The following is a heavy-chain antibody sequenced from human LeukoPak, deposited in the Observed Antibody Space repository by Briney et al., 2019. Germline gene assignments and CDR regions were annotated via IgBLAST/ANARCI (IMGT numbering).Heavy chain of an antibody. CDR2: ISSTSGTI. CDR3: ARTNSVARSFDY. D-gene: IGHD4-23*01. Sequence: GGSLRLSCAASGFTFSSYSMNWVRQAPGKGLQWVSYISSTSGTIYYADSVKGRFTISRDNAKNSLYLQMDSLRAEDTAVYYCARTNSVARSFDYWGQGTLVTVSS. V-gene: IGHV3-48*04. CDR1: GFTFSSYS. J-gene: IGHJ4*02.